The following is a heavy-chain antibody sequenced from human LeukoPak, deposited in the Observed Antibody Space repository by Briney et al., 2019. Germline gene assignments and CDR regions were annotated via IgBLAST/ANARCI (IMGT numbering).Heavy chain of an antibody. D-gene: IGHD5-18*01. CDR1: GFTFTSSA. CDR3: AAPSRIQLDY. CDR2: IVVGSGNT. Sequence: SVKVSFKASGFTFTSSAVQWVRQARGRRLEWIGWIVVGSGNTNYAQMFQGRVTITRDMSTSTAYMELSSLRSEDTAVYYCAAPSRIQLDYWGQGTLVTISS. V-gene: IGHV1-58*01. J-gene: IGHJ4*02.